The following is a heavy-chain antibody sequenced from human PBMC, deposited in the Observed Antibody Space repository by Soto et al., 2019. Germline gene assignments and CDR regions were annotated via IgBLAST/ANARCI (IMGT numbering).Heavy chain of an antibody. CDR3: ARDRRYDILTGYLGY. J-gene: IGHJ4*02. V-gene: IGHV1-3*01. CDR1: GYTFTSYA. D-gene: IGHD3-9*01. CDR2: INAGNGNT. Sequence: ASVKVSCKASGYTFTSYAMHWVRQAPGQRLEWMGWINAGNGNTKYSQKFQGRVTITRDTSASTAYMELSSLRSEDTAVYYCARDRRYDILTGYLGYWGQGTLVTVSS.